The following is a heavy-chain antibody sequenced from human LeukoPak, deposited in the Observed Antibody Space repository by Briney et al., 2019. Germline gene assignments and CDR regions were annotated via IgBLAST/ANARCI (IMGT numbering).Heavy chain of an antibody. V-gene: IGHV3-23*01. Sequence: GGSLRLSCAASKFTFTAYVMSWVRLAPGKGLQWVSTISGSGDNTYYADSVKGRFTISRDNSKNTLYLQMNSLRAEDTAVYYCAKDRRFGYYYYYYMDVWGKGATVTVSS. J-gene: IGHJ6*03. D-gene: IGHD3-10*01. CDR3: AKDRRFGYYYYYYMDV. CDR1: KFTFTAYV. CDR2: ISGSGDNT.